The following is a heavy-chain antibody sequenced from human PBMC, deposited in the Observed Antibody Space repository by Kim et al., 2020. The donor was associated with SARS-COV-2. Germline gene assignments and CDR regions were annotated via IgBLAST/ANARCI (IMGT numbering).Heavy chain of an antibody. CDR1: GGSISSYY. V-gene: IGHV4-59*01. Sequence: SETLSLTCTVSGGSISSYYWSWIRQPPGKGLEWIGYIYYSGSTNYNPSLKSRVTISVDTSKNQFSLKLSSVTAADTAVYYCARGSIWFGELQGNWFDPWGQGTLVTVSS. CDR2: IYYSGST. CDR3: ARGSIWFGELQGNWFDP. D-gene: IGHD3-10*01. J-gene: IGHJ5*02.